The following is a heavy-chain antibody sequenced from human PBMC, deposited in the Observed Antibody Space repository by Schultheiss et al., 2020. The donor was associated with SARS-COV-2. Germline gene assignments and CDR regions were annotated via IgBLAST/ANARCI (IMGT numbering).Heavy chain of an antibody. CDR1: GGSISSYY. Sequence: SQTLSLTCTVSGGSISSYYWSWIRQPPGKGLEWIGSIYYSGSTYYNSSLKSRVTMSVDRSRTQFSLKLSSVTAEDTAVYYCARSAVTTESVSDYWGQGTVVTVSS. J-gene: IGHJ4*02. D-gene: IGHD4-17*01. CDR2: IYYSGST. V-gene: IGHV4-59*04. CDR3: ARSAVTTESVSDY.